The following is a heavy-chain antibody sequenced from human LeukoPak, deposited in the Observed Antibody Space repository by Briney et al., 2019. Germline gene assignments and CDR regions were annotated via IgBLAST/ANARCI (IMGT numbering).Heavy chain of an antibody. D-gene: IGHD2-15*01. J-gene: IGHJ4*02. CDR3: ARGPQFCSGGSCYGYYFDY. V-gene: IGHV3-21*01. CDR2: ISSSSSYI. Sequence: GGSLRLSCAASGFTFSSYSMNWVRQAPGKGLEWVSCISSSSSYIYYADSLKGRFTISRDNAKNSLYLQMNSLRAEDTAVYYCARGPQFCSGGSCYGYYFDYWGQGTLVTVSS. CDR1: GFTFSSYS.